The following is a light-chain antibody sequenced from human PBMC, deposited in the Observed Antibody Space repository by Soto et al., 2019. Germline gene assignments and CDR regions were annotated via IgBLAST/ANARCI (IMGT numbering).Light chain of an antibody. V-gene: IGLV1-44*01. J-gene: IGLJ1*01. CDR2: SNN. CDR3: AAWDDSLNGLYV. Sequence: QSVLTQPPSASGTPGQRVTISCSGSSSNIGSNTVNWYQQLPGPAPKLLIYSNNQRPSGVPDRFSGSKSGTSASLAISGLQSEDEAEYYCAAWDDSLNGLYVFGPGTKVTVL. CDR1: SSNIGSNT.